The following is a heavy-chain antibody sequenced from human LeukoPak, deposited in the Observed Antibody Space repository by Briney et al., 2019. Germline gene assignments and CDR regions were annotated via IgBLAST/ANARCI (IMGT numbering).Heavy chain of an antibody. J-gene: IGHJ4*02. CDR3: ARFTAAISIDY. CDR2: IYYSGST. CDR1: GGSISSISYY. Sequence: SETLSLTCTVSGGSISSISYYWSWIRQPPGKGLEWIGSIYYSGSTYYNPSLKSRVTISVDTSKNQFSLKLSSVTAADTAVYYCARFTAAISIDYWGQGTLITVSS. D-gene: IGHD2-2*01. V-gene: IGHV4-39*01.